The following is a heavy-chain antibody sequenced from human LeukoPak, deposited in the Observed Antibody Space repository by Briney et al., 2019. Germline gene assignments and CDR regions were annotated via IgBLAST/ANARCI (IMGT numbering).Heavy chain of an antibody. Sequence: PSETLSLTCTVSGGSISSSSYYWGWIRQPPGKGLEWIGSIYYSGSTYYNPSLKSRVTISVDTSKNQFSLKLSSVTAADTAVYYCSGWEAIDYWDQGTLVTVSS. V-gene: IGHV4-39*01. D-gene: IGHD6-19*01. J-gene: IGHJ4*02. CDR2: IYYSGST. CDR1: GGSISSSSYY. CDR3: SGWEAIDY.